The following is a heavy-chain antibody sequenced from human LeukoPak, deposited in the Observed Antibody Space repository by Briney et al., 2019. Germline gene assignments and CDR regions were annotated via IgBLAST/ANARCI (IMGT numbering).Heavy chain of an antibody. J-gene: IGHJ5*02. V-gene: IGHV1-8*01. CDR1: GYTFTSYD. CDR3: ARGVRFYCSSTSCYPGWFDP. Sequence: ASVTVSCTASGYTFTSYDINWVRQATGQGLEWMGWMNPNSGNTGYAQKFQGRVTMTRNTSISTAYMELSSLRSEDTAVYYCARGVRFYCSSTSCYPGWFDPWGQGTLVTVSS. CDR2: MNPNSGNT. D-gene: IGHD2-2*01.